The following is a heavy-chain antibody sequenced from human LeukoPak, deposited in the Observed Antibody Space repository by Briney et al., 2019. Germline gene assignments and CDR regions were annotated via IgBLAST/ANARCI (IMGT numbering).Heavy chain of an antibody. CDR1: GSTFSSYA. J-gene: IGHJ6*02. Sequence: GASVKVSCKASGSTFSSYAISWVRQAPGQGLEWMGRIIPILGIANYAQKFQGRVTITADKSTSTAYMELSSLRSEDTAVYYCARDGPLRFLEWLSHRYGMDVWGQGTTVTVSS. D-gene: IGHD3-3*01. CDR3: ARDGPLRFLEWLSHRYGMDV. V-gene: IGHV1-69*04. CDR2: IIPILGIA.